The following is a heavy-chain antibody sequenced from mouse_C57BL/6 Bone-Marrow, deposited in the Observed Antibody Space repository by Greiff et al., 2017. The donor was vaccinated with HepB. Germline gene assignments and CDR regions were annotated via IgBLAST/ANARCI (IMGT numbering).Heavy chain of an antibody. CDR3: ARDHLYDSYAMDY. D-gene: IGHD1-1*01. CDR2: ISDGGSYT. CDR1: GFTFSSYA. V-gene: IGHV5-4*01. Sequence: EVKLVESGGGLVKPGGSLKLSCAASGFTFSSYAMSWVRQTPEKRLEWVATISDGGSYTYNPDNVKGRFTISRDNAKNNLYLQMSHLKSEDTAMYYCARDHLYDSYAMDYWGQGTSVTVSS. J-gene: IGHJ4*01.